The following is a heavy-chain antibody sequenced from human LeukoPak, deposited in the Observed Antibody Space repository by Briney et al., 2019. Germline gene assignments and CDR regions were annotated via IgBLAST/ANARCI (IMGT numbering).Heavy chain of an antibody. Sequence: PGGSLRLSCAASGFTVSNTYMSWVRQAPGKGLEWVSVIYDTGGTFYSDSVKGRFTVSGDYSKNTLYLQMNSLRVDDTAVYYCARDSSGPAFWGQGTLVTVSS. J-gene: IGHJ4*02. CDR3: ARDSSGPAF. D-gene: IGHD6-19*01. CDR1: GFTVSNTY. CDR2: IYDTGGT. V-gene: IGHV3-53*01.